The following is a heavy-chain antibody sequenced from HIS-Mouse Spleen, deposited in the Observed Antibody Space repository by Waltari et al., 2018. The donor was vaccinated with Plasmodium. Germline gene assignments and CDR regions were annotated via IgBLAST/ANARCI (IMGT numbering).Heavy chain of an antibody. V-gene: IGHV3-7*01. J-gene: IGHJ4*02. CDR3: ATPRVGGSYFDY. CDR1: GFTFSSYG. D-gene: IGHD1-26*01. Sequence: EVQLVESGGGLVQPGGSLRLPCAASGFTFSSYGMSWVGQAPGKGLEWVANIKQDGSEKYYVDSVKGRFTISRDNAKNSLYLQMNSLRAEDTAVYYCATPRVGGSYFDYWGQGTLVTVSS. CDR2: IKQDGSEK.